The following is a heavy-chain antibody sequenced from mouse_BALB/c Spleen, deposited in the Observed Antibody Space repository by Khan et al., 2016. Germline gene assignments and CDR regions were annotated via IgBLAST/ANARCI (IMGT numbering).Heavy chain of an antibody. CDR2: INTYTGET. CDR3: ATWEFAY. J-gene: IGHJ3*01. CDR1: GYTFTNYG. V-gene: IGHV9-1*02. D-gene: IGHD4-1*01. Sequence: QIQLVQSGPELKKPGETVKISCKASGYTFTNYGMNWVKQAPGKGLKWMGWINTYTGETTYADDFKGRFAFSLETSASTAYLQINKPKKEDMAKYFCATWEFAYWGQGTLVTVSA.